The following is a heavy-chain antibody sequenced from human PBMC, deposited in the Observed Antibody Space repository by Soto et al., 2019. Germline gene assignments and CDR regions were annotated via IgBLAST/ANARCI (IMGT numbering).Heavy chain of an antibody. Sequence: SVTLSLTCTVSGGSDSRVRYSWSWIRQPPGKGLEWIGYFSYSGSTNYNPSLKSRVTMSVDTSKNQFFLKLSSLNAADTAVHYWGRCCTSVTHHGLKPWRKRTLVIFCS. V-gene: IGHV4-61*01. CDR2: FSYSGST. CDR3: GRCCTSVTHHGLKP. J-gene: IGHJ5*02. D-gene: IGHD2-2*01. CDR1: GGSDSRVRYS.